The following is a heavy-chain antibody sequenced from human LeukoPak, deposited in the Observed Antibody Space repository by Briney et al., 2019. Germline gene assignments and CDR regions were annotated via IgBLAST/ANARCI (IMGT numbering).Heavy chain of an antibody. V-gene: IGHV4-59*01. Sequence: PSETLSLTCTVSGGSISSYYWSWLRQPPGKGLEWIGYIYYTGSTDYNPSLKSRVTISVDTSQNHFSLKLNSVTAADTAIYYCAREMGTAFDYWGQGTWSPSPQ. CDR2: IYYTGST. J-gene: IGHJ4*02. CDR1: GGSISSYY. CDR3: AREMGTAFDY. D-gene: IGHD5-24*01.